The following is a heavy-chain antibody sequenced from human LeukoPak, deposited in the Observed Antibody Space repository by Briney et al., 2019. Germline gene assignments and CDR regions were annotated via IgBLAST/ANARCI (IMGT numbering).Heavy chain of an antibody. CDR1: GLNLRNYA. V-gene: IGHV3-23*01. CDR3: AKDVGYFETLDY. D-gene: IGHD3-9*01. Sequence: PGGSQRLSCVVSGLNLRNYAMSWVRQAPGKGLEWVSGIGSRGDTTYYTDPVKGRVTISRDNSRDTLYLEFNSLRAEDTAMYYCAKDVGYFETLDYWGQGTLVTVSS. J-gene: IGHJ4*01. CDR2: IGSRGDTT.